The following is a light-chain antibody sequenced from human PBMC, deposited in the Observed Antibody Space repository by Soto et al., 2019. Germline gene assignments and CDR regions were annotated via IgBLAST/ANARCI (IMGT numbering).Light chain of an antibody. J-gene: IGLJ3*02. V-gene: IGLV2-8*01. CDR2: EVS. CDR3: SSFTTSDTWV. Sequence: QSALTQPPSASGSPGQSVTVSCTGTRRDIGGYDHVSWYQQHPGKAPKLMIFEVSKRPSGVPDRFSGSRSGNTASLTISGLQAEDDADYYCSSFTTSDTWVLGGGTQLTVL. CDR1: RRDIGGYDH.